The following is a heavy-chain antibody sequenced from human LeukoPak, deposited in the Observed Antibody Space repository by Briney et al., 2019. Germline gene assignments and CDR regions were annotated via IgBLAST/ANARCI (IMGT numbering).Heavy chain of an antibody. D-gene: IGHD3-10*01. CDR1: GGTFSSYA. CDR2: IIPIFGTA. CDR3: ASDPMVRGVNSDY. V-gene: IGHV1-69*05. J-gene: IGHJ4*02. Sequence: SVKVSCKASGGTFSSYAISWVRQAPGQGLEWMGGIIPIFGTANYAQKFQGRVTITTDESTSTAYMELSSLRSEDTAVYYCASDPMVRGVNSDYWGQGTLVTVSS.